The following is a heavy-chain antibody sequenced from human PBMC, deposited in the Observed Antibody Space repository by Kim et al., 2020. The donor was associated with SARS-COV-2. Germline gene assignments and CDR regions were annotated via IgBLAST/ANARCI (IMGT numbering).Heavy chain of an antibody. CDR3: ARVCMIVVVTDYRRDYSFDY. V-gene: IGHV4-31*02. Sequence: RVTISVDTSKNQFSLKLSSVTAADTAVYYCARVCMIVVVTDYRRDYSFDYWGQGTLVTVSS. J-gene: IGHJ4*02. D-gene: IGHD3-22*01.